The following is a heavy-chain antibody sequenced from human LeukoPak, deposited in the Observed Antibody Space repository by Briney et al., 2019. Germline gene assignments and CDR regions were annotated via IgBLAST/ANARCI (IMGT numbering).Heavy chain of an antibody. CDR3: ARDGYSSSFYY. J-gene: IGHJ4*02. CDR2: VYYSGSS. CDR1: AVTFSRNS. Sequence: GTLRLSCAASAVTFSRNSMNWVRQAQGKGLEGVGYVYYSGSSSYNHSLTSRGTISVETCKNKYSLTLSSVTAADTAVYYCARDGYSSSFYYWGQGTLVTVSS. V-gene: IGHV4-59*01. D-gene: IGHD6-13*01.